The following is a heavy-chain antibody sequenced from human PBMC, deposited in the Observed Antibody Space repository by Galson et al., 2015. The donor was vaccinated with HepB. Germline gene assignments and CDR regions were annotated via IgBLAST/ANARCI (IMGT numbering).Heavy chain of an antibody. J-gene: IGHJ3*02. Sequence: SVKVSCKASGYTSTRYNINWVRQAPGQGLQWMGNAKYTQKLQGRVTMTTDTSTSTAYMELSSLRSEDTAVYYCARETPGIAMVRGVIMTAGAFDIWGQGTMVTVSS. CDR3: ARETPGIAMVRGVIMTAGAFDI. D-gene: IGHD3-10*01. CDR1: GYTSTRYN. V-gene: IGHV1-18*01.